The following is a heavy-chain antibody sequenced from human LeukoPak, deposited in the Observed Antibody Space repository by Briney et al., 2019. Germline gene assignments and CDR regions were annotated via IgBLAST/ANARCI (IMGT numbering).Heavy chain of an antibody. Sequence: ASVKVSCKASGYTIINYCMHWVRQAPGQGLEWMGIINPSGGSTSYAQKFQGRVTMTRDMSTSTVYMELSSLRSEDTAVYYCARGGTTVDNPDYWGQGTLVTVSS. J-gene: IGHJ4*02. CDR2: INPSGGST. CDR3: ARGGTTVDNPDY. D-gene: IGHD4-11*01. CDR1: GYTIINYC. V-gene: IGHV1-46*01.